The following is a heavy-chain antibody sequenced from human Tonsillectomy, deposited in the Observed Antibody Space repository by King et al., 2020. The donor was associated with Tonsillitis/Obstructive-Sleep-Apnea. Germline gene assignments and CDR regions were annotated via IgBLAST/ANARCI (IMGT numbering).Heavy chain of an antibody. V-gene: IGHV4-59*01. J-gene: IGHJ3*02. CDR2: IYYSGST. Sequence: VQLQESGPGLVKPSETVSLTCTVSGGSISSYYWSWIRQPPGKGLEWIGYIYYSGSTNYNPSLKSRVTISVDTSKNQFSLKLSSVTAADPAVYYCARMEYRAGNAFDIWGQGTMVTVSS. CDR3: ARMEYRAGNAFDI. D-gene: IGHD2/OR15-2a*01. CDR1: GGSISSYY.